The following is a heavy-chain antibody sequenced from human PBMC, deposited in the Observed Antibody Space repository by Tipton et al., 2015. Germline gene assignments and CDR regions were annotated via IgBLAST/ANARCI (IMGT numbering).Heavy chain of an antibody. D-gene: IGHD5-18*01. CDR2: INPNSGDT. CDR1: GDRLRNYV. Sequence: QSGAEVKRPGSSVKVSCTPSGDRLRNYVFTWVRQAPGHGLEWMGWINPNSGDTIYAQKFQGRVTMTSDTSRTTAYMELSRLKSDDTAIYYCARDRARGYGMEGDFDYWGQGTLVTVSS. V-gene: IGHV1-2*02. J-gene: IGHJ4*02. CDR3: ARDRARGYGMEGDFDY.